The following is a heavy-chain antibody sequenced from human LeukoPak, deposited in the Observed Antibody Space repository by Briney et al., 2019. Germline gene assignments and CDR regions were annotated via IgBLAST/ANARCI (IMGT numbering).Heavy chain of an antibody. J-gene: IGHJ6*03. CDR1: GFTFSSHE. CDR3: ARLYSSGSGWSPPYYYMDV. D-gene: IGHD6-19*01. V-gene: IGHV3-48*03. Sequence: GGSLRLSCAASGFTFSSHEMNWVRQAPGKGLEWVSYISSSGSTIYYADSVKGRFTISRDNAKNSLYLQMNSLRAEDTAVYYCARLYSSGSGWSPPYYYMDVWGKGTTVTISS. CDR2: ISSSGSTI.